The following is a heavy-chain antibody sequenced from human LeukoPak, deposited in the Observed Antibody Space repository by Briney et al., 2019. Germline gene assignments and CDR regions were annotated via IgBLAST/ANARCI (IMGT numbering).Heavy chain of an antibody. CDR3: ARSSQWLAFFDY. CDR1: GYSFTSYW. D-gene: IGHD6-19*01. J-gene: IGHJ4*02. CDR2: IYPGDSDT. V-gene: IGHV5-51*01. Sequence: GESLKISCKGSGYSFTSYWIGWGRPMPGKGLEWMGIIYPGDSDTRYSPSFQGQVTISADKSISTAYLQWSSLKASDTAMYYCARSSQWLAFFDYWGQGTLGTVSA.